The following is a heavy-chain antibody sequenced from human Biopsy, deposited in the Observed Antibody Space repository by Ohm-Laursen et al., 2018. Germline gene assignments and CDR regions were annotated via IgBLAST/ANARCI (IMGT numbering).Heavy chain of an antibody. CDR3: APAAAQTVTRFDY. D-gene: IGHD4-17*01. V-gene: IGHV3-23*01. CDR2: ISGISNII. CDR1: GFTFSSYA. J-gene: IGHJ4*02. Sequence: SLRLSCTASGFTFSSYAMTWFRQAPGKGLEWVSTISGISNIIYDTDSVKGRFTISRDNSKNTLYLQMNSLRADDTADYYCAPAAAQTVTRFDYWGQGTLVTVSS.